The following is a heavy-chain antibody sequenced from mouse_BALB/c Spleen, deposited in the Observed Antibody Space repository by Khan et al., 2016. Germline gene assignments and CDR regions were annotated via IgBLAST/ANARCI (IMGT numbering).Heavy chain of an antibody. CDR2: ISYSGST. J-gene: IGHJ2*01. Sequence: EVQLQESGPGLVKPSQSLSLTCTVTGYSITSDYAWNWIRQFPGNKLEWMGYISYSGSTSYNPSLKSRISITRDTSKNQFFLQLNSVTTEDTATYYSARSGPFYFDYWGQGTTLTVSS. D-gene: IGHD4-1*01. V-gene: IGHV3-2*02. CDR3: ARSGPFYFDY. CDR1: GYSITSDYA.